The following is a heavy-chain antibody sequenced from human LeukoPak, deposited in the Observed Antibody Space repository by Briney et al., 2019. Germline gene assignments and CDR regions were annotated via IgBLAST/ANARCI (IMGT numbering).Heavy chain of an antibody. J-gene: IGHJ3*02. CDR3: AKDPPTVMANAFHI. Sequence: GESLRLSCAASGFTFSSYGMSWVRQAPGKGLEWVSSISGSGGTTYYADSVKGRFTISRDNSKNTLYLQMNSLRADDTAVYSCAKDPPTVMANAFHIWGQGTMVTAS. D-gene: IGHD5-18*01. CDR2: ISGSGGTT. V-gene: IGHV3-23*01. CDR1: GFTFSSYG.